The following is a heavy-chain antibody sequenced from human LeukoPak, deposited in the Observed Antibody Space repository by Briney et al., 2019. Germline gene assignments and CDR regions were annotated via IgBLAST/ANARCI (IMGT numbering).Heavy chain of an antibody. CDR3: ARTAARYYMVV. Sequence: SETLSLTCTVSGGSISSYYWSWIRQPPGKGLEWIGYFHYSGSTNYNPSLKSRVTISVDTSKNQFSLKLSSVTAADTAVYYCARTAARYYMVVWGKGTTVTVSS. J-gene: IGHJ6*03. V-gene: IGHV4-59*01. CDR1: GGSISSYY. CDR2: FHYSGST. D-gene: IGHD6-6*01.